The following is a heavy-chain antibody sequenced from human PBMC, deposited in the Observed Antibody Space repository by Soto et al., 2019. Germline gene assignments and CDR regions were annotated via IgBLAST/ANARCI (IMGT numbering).Heavy chain of an antibody. J-gene: IGHJ6*03. CDR1: GFTFSSYW. CDR3: ARGIAARPGYYMDV. V-gene: IGHV3-74*01. CDR2: INSDGGST. D-gene: IGHD6-6*01. Sequence: GGSLRLSCAASGFTFSSYWMHWVRQAPGKGLVWVSRINSDGGSTSYADSVKGRFTISRDNAKNTLYLQMNSLRAEDTAVYYCARGIAARPGYYMDVWGKGTTVTVSS.